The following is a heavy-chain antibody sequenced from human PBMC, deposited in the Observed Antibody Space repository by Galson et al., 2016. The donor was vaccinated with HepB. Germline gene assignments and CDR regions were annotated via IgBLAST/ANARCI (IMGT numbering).Heavy chain of an antibody. CDR1: GFTFSSYG. V-gene: IGHV3-33*01. CDR3: AREWGRVARMSGAFDI. D-gene: IGHD5-12*01. Sequence: SLRLSCAASGFTFSSYGMNWVRQAPGKGLEWVAVIWYDGGKKYYADSVKGRFTISRDNSKNTLYLQMNSRRGGDTAVYYCAREWGRVARMSGAFDIWGQGTMVTVSS. CDR2: IWYDGGKK. J-gene: IGHJ3*02.